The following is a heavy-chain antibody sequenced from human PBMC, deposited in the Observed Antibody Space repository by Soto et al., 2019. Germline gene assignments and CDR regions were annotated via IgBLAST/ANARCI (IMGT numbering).Heavy chain of an antibody. D-gene: IGHD3-3*01. Sequence: PETLSLTYAVYGGSFSGYYWSWIRQPPGKGLEWIGDINHSGSTNYNPSLKSRVTISVDTSKNQFPLKLSSVTAADTAVYYCREGISRGMDVWGQGTTVTGS. J-gene: IGHJ6*02. CDR2: INHSGST. V-gene: IGHV4-34*01. CDR3: REGISRGMDV. CDR1: GGSFSGYY.